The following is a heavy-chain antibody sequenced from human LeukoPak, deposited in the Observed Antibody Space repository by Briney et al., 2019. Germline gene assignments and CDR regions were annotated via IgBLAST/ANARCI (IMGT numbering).Heavy chain of an antibody. V-gene: IGHV1-46*01. CDR2: INPSGGST. D-gene: IGHD6-6*01. CDR1: GYTFTSYY. Sequence: GASVKVSCKASGYTFTSYYMHWVRQAPGQGLEWMGIINPSGGSTSYAQKFQGRVTMTRDTSTSTVYMELSSLRSEGTAVYYCARDRAFPSSSSLFDAFDIWGQGTMVTVSS. J-gene: IGHJ3*02. CDR3: ARDRAFPSSSSLFDAFDI.